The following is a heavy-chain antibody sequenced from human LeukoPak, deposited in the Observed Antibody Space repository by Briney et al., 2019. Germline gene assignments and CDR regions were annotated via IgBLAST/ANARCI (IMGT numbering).Heavy chain of an antibody. CDR3: ARARRVVPAAIPNDAFDI. J-gene: IGHJ3*02. CDR2: ISTSSSSI. CDR1: GFTFKSYS. D-gene: IGHD2-2*01. V-gene: IGHV3-48*04. Sequence: GGSLRLSCAASGFTFKSYSMNWVRQAPGKGLEWVSYISTSSSSIYYADSVKGRFTISRDNAKNSLYLQMNSLRAEDTALYHCARARRVVPAAIPNDAFDIWGQGTMVTVSS.